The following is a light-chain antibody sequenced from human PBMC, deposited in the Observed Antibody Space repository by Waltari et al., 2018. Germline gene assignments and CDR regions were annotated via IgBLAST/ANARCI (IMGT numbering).Light chain of an antibody. Sequence: SYKLTQPYSVSVSPGQTARITCSGDALTTQYVHWYQQKPGQAPVILISNDRERPSGIPGRCSGSSSGAIVTLTITGVQAEDEADYYCQSTDSSGTDVVFGGGTKLNVL. CDR1: ALTTQY. CDR3: QSTDSSGTDVV. J-gene: IGLJ2*01. V-gene: IGLV3-25*03. CDR2: NDR.